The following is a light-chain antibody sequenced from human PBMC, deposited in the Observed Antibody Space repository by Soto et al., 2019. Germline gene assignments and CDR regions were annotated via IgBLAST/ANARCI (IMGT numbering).Light chain of an antibody. J-gene: IGLJ1*01. CDR2: EGS. V-gene: IGLV2-14*02. CDR3: TAFSANRVYL. CDR1: SSDVGSYNL. Sequence: QSVLTQPASVSGSPGQSITISCTGTSSDVGSYNLVSWYQQHPGKAPKLMIYEGSKRPSGVSNRFSASKSGLTASLTISGLQAEDEADYYCTAFSANRVYLFGPGTKVTVL.